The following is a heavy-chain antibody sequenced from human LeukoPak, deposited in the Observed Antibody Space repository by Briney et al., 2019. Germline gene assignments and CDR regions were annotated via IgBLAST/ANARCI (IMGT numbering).Heavy chain of an antibody. J-gene: IGHJ4*02. Sequence: GGSLRLSCAASGFSFSSYSMNWVRQAPGKGLEWVSYISSSSSTIYYADSVKGRFTISRDNAKNSLYLQMNSLRAEDTAVYYCARGSTYYDSSGQVPFDYWGQGTLVTVSS. D-gene: IGHD3-22*01. CDR3: ARGSTYYDSSGQVPFDY. CDR2: ISSSSSTI. V-gene: IGHV3-48*01. CDR1: GFSFSSYS.